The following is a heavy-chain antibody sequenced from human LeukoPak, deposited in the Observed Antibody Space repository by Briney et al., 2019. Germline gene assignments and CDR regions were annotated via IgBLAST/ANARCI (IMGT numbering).Heavy chain of an antibody. V-gene: IGHV1-69*04. CDR2: IIPILGIA. CDR1: GGTFSSYA. D-gene: IGHD3-22*01. Sequence: SVKVSCKASGGTFSSYAISWVRQAPGQGLEWMGRIIPILGIANYAQKFQGRVTITADKSTSTAYMELSSLRSEDTAVYYCARECYDSSGPFDYWGQGTLVTVSS. J-gene: IGHJ4*02. CDR3: ARECYDSSGPFDY.